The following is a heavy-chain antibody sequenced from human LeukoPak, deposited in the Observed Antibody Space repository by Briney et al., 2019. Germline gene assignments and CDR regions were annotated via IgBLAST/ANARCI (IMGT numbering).Heavy chain of an antibody. V-gene: IGHV4-30-4*08. CDR3: ARAPRSGSYSAIDY. CDR1: GGSISSGDYY. J-gene: IGHJ4*02. D-gene: IGHD1-26*01. Sequence: PSETLSLTCTVSGGSISSGDYYWSWIRQPPGKGLEWIGYIYYSGSTSYNPSLKSRVTISVDRSKNQFSLKLSSVTAADTAVYYCARAPRSGSYSAIDYWGQGTLVTVSS. CDR2: IYYSGST.